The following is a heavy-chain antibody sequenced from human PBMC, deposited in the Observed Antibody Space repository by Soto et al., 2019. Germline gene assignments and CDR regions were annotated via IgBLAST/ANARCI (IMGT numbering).Heavy chain of an antibody. Sequence: EEQLLQSGGGLVQPGGSLRLSCVASGFTFSSYAMNWVRQPPGKGLEWISVISNSGHSTYYADSVKGRFTISRDNSKNTLYLQIHSLRPEDTVAYNCAKAGPTFVTDFVPWGQGNLVTVPS. V-gene: IGHV3-23*01. J-gene: IGHJ5*02. CDR2: ISNSGHST. D-gene: IGHD1-7*01. CDR1: GFTFSSYA. CDR3: AKAGPTFVTDFVP.